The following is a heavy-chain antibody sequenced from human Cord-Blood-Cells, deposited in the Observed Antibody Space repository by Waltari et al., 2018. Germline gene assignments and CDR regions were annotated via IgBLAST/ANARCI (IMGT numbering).Heavy chain of an antibody. J-gene: IGHJ1*01. V-gene: IGHV1-45*02. CDR3: ASGTTEYFQH. D-gene: IGHD1-7*01. CDR2: ITPFNDNI. CDR1: GYTFTYRY. Sequence: QMQQVQHGAEIHQTVSSVKVSCQTSGYTFTYRYLHWVRQAPRQALEWMGWITPFNDNINYAQKFQDRVNITRNRSMSTSYMELSGLRSEDTAMYYCASGTTEYFQHWGQGTLVTVSS.